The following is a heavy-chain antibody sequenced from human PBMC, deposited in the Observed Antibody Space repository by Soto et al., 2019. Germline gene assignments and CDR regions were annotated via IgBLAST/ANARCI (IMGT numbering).Heavy chain of an antibody. CDR1: GFTFRSYI. J-gene: IGHJ6*02. CDR2: ISSSNRTI. D-gene: IGHD2-15*01. V-gene: IGHV3-48*02. Sequence: VGSLILSCAVSGFTFRSYIIKCGRESARKGLEWVSYISSSNRTINYADSVKGRFIISRDNAKHSLYLQMHRLRDEDTAVYYCAREGWPLLQTGMDVWRQGTTVTVYS. CDR3: AREGWPLLQTGMDV.